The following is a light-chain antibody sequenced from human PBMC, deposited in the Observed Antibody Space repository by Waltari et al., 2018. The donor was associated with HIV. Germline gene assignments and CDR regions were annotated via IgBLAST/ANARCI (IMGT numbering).Light chain of an antibody. Sequence: QSVLTQPPSASGSPGQSVTISCTGTSSDVGGFNYVSGYQQNPGKAPKLITYEVTKRPSWVPDRFSGSKSGNTASLTVSGLQAEDEAAYCCASYAGSHNWVFGGGTQLTVL. V-gene: IGLV2-8*01. CDR1: SSDVGGFNY. CDR3: ASYAGSHNWV. J-gene: IGLJ3*02. CDR2: EVT.